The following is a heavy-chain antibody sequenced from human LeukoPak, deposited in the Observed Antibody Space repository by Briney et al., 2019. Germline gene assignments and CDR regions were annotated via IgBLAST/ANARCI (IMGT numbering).Heavy chain of an antibody. Sequence: VKVSCKASGGTFSSYAISWVRQAPGQGLEWMGGIIPIFGTANYAQKFQGRVTITADESTSTAYMELSSLRSEDTAVYYCARGYCSGGSCYGVGYFYYHMDVWGKGTTVTVSS. D-gene: IGHD2-15*01. CDR2: IIPIFGTA. CDR1: GGTFSSYA. CDR3: ARGYCSGGSCYGVGYFYYHMDV. V-gene: IGHV1-69*13. J-gene: IGHJ6*03.